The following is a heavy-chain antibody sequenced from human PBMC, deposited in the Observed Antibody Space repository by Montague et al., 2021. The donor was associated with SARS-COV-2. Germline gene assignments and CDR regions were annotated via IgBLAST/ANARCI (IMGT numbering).Heavy chain of an antibody. D-gene: IGHD3-3*01. J-gene: IGHJ4*02. CDR3: AREVGTLAEITIFGVVIMGYYFDY. Sequence: SETLSLTCTVSGGSISSSSYYWGWIRQPPGRGLEWSGSIHYSGSTYYNPSLKSRVTIFVDTSKNQFSLKLSSMTAADTDVYYCAREVGTLAEITIFGVVIMGYYFDYWGQGALVTVSS. V-gene: IGHV4-39*02. CDR2: IHYSGST. CDR1: GGSISSSSYY.